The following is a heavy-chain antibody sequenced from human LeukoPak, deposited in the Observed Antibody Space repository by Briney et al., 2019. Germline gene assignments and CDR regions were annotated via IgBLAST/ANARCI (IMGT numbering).Heavy chain of an antibody. V-gene: IGHV4-30-4*08. J-gene: IGHJ5*02. Sequence: ASETLSLTCAVYGGSFSGYYWSWIRQPPGKGLEWIGYIYYSGSTYYNPSLKSRVTISVDTSKNQFSLKLSSVTAADTAVYYCARADPASWFDPWGQGTLVTVSS. CDR1: GGSFSGYY. D-gene: IGHD6-25*01. CDR2: IYYSGST. CDR3: ARADPASWFDP.